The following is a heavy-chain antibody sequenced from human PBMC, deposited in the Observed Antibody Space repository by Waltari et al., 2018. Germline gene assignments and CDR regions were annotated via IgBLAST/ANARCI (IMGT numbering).Heavy chain of an antibody. Sequence: EVQLVESGGGLVKPGGSLGLACEASGCTVSRYPMTRVRQAPGKGLEWVSSISGTSYYIYHADSVKGRFTTSRDNAKNSLYLQMNSLRAEDTAVYYCARETEEAFDFWGRGTMVTVSS. V-gene: IGHV3-21*01. CDR1: GCTVSRYP. J-gene: IGHJ3*01. CDR2: ISGTSYYI. D-gene: IGHD2-21*02. CDR3: ARETEEAFDF.